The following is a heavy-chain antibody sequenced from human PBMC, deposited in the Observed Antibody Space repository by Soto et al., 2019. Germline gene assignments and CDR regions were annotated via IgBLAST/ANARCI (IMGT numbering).Heavy chain of an antibody. Sequence: SETLSLTCTVSGGSVSSNSYSWGWIRQSPGKGLEWIGVINYSGSSNYNPSLMSRVTISVDTSKNQFSLKLTSVTAADTAVYYCARDKITGLFDYWGQGTLVTVSS. CDR3: ARDKITGLFDY. CDR2: INYSGSS. CDR1: GGSVSSNSYS. J-gene: IGHJ4*02. V-gene: IGHV4-39*07. D-gene: IGHD2-8*02.